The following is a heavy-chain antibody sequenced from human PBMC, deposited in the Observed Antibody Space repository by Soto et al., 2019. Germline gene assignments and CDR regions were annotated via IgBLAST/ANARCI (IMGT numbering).Heavy chain of an antibody. CDR2: IIPIFGTA. V-gene: IGHV1-69*13. D-gene: IGHD3-10*01. CDR1: GGRFGRYG. Sequence: ASVKVSCEASGGRFGRYGIRWVREASGQGLEWMGGIIPIFGTANYAQKFQGRVTITADESTSTAYMELSSLRSEDTAVYYCARVRRGSYSGSGSSYCMYVWG. J-gene: IGHJ6*01. CDR3: ARVRRGSYSGSGSSYCMYV.